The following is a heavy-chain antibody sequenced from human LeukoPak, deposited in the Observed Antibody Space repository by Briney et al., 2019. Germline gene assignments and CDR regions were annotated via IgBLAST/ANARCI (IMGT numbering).Heavy chain of an antibody. V-gene: IGHV4-30-2*01. Sequence: SQTLSLTCAVSGGSISSGGYSWSWIRQPPGKGPEWIGYIYDSGSAYYNPSLKSRVTISVDTSKNQFSLKLSSVTAADTAVYYCAVDYGDYGWRHWGQGTMVTVSS. CDR2: IYDSGSA. CDR3: AVDYGDYGWRH. J-gene: IGHJ3*01. D-gene: IGHD4-17*01. CDR1: GGSISSGGYS.